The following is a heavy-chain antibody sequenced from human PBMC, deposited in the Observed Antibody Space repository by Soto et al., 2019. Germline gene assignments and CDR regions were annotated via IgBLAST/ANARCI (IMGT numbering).Heavy chain of an antibody. D-gene: IGHD3-10*01. V-gene: IGHV3-7*01. J-gene: IGHJ4*02. Sequence: ESGGGLVQPGGSLRLSCAASGFTFSSYWMSWVRQAPGKGLEWVANIKQDGSEKYYVDSVKGRFTISRDNAKNSLYLQMNSLRAEDTAVYYCARGVVRGAGLPIPFDYWGQGTLVTVSS. CDR1: GFTFSSYW. CDR2: IKQDGSEK. CDR3: ARGVVRGAGLPIPFDY.